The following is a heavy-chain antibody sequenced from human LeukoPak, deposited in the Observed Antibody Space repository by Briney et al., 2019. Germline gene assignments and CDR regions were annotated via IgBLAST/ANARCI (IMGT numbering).Heavy chain of an antibody. D-gene: IGHD3-10*01. CDR1: GGSISSYY. V-gene: IGHV4-59*01. J-gene: IGHJ6*02. CDR3: ARDRRYYGSGSYVYYYGMDV. Sequence: SETLSLTCTVSGGSISSYYWSWIRQPPGKGLEWIGYIYYSGSTNYNPSLKSRVTISVETSKNQFSLKLSSVTAADTAVYYCARDRRYYGSGSYVYYYGMDVWGQGTTVTVSS. CDR2: IYYSGST.